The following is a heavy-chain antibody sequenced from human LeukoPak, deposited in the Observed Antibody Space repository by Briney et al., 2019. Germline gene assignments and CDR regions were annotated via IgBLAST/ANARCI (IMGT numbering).Heavy chain of an antibody. D-gene: IGHD2-2*01. CDR3: AKDRKYGDYFDY. CDR2: ISGSGGST. V-gene: IGHV3-23*01. CDR1: GFTFSSYA. Sequence: PGGSLRLSCAASGFTFSSYAMSWVRQAPGKGLEWVSAISGSGGSTYYADSVKGQFTISRDNSKNTLYLQMNSLRAEDTAVYYCAKDRKYGDYFDYWGQGTLVTVSS. J-gene: IGHJ4*02.